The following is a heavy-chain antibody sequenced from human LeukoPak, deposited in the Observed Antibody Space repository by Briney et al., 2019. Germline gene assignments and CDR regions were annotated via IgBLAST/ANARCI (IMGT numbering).Heavy chain of an antibody. V-gene: IGHV5-51*01. J-gene: IGHJ3*02. CDR2: IYPGDSDT. CDR3: ARRTDDAFDI. CDR1: GYSLNSLW. Sequence: GESLKISRNGSGYSLNSLWLGLVRQMPRKGPEWMGIIYPGDSDTRYSPSFQGQVTISADKSISTAYLQWSSLKASDTAMYYCARRTDDAFDIWGQGTMVTVSS.